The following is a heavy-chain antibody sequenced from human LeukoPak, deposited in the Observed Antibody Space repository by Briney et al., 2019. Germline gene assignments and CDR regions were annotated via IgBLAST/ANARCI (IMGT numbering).Heavy chain of an antibody. V-gene: IGHV4-34*01. CDR3: ARRREYGDYFDY. Sequence: SETLSLTCAVYGGSFSGYYWSWIRQPPGKGLEWIGEINHSGSTNYNPSLKSRVTISVDTSKNQFSLKLSSVTAADTAVYYCARRREYGDYFDYWGQGTLVTVSS. D-gene: IGHD4-17*01. CDR1: GGSFSGYY. J-gene: IGHJ4*02. CDR2: INHSGST.